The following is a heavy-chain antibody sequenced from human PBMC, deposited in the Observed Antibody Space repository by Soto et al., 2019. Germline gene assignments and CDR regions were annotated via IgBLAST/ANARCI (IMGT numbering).Heavy chain of an antibody. Sequence: SSETLSLTCTVSGGSISSGDYYWSWIRQPPGKGLEWIGYIYYSGSTYYNPSLKSRVTISVDTSKNQFSLKLSSVTAADTAVYYCARDEAADYDYVWGSYRYDYGMDVWGQGTTVTVSS. CDR1: GGSISSGDYY. V-gene: IGHV4-30-4*01. J-gene: IGHJ6*02. CDR3: ARDEAADYDYVWGSYRYDYGMDV. D-gene: IGHD3-16*02. CDR2: IYYSGST.